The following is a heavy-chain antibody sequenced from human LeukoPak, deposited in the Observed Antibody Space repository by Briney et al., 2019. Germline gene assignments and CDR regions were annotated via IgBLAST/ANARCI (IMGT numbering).Heavy chain of an antibody. J-gene: IGHJ4*02. Sequence: ASVKVSCKASGFTFTNYAMQWVRQTPGQRLEWMGWINAGNGHTRYSQRLQGRVTITRDTSATTVYMEVTSLRSEDTAVYYCARGFWGRTFSSYYFDYWGQGTLVTGPS. CDR2: INAGNGHT. D-gene: IGHD3-10*01. V-gene: IGHV1-3*01. CDR3: ARGFWGRTFSSYYFDY. CDR1: GFTFTNYA.